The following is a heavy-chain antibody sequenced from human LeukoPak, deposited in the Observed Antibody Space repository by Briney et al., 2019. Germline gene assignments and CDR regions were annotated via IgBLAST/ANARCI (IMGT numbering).Heavy chain of an antibody. J-gene: IGHJ4*02. V-gene: IGHV4-39*01. CDR3: ARHAAPVGSGWYQVDY. D-gene: IGHD6-19*01. CDR1: GCSISNSSYY. Sequence: SETLSLTCTLSGCSISNSSYYWGWIRQPPGKGLEWIGSIYYSGSTYYSPSLKSRVTISVDTSKNQFSLKLTSVSAADTAVYSCARHAAPVGSGWYQVDYWGQGTLVSVPS. CDR2: IYYSGST.